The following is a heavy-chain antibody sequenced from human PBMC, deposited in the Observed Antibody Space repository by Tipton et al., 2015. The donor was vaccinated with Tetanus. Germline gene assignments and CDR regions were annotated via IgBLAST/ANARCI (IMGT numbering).Heavy chain of an antibody. Sequence: GSLRLSCTVSGGSISSSSYYWGWIRQPPGKGLEWIGSIYYSGSTYYNPSLKSRLTISVDTSKNQFSLKLSSVTAADTAVYYCARHVEQLVPYYYYYMDVWGEGTTVTVSS. D-gene: IGHD6-6*01. J-gene: IGHJ6*03. CDR3: ARHVEQLVPYYYYYMDV. CDR1: GGSISSSSYY. V-gene: IGHV4-39*01. CDR2: IYYSGST.